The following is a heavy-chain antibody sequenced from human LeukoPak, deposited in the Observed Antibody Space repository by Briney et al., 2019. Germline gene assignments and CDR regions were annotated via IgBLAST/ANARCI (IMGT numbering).Heavy chain of an antibody. CDR3: ARDRITMVRARSFYGMDV. J-gene: IGHJ6*02. CDR2: IYYRGST. CDR1: GGSISRGGYY. V-gene: IGHV4-31*03. D-gene: IGHD3-10*01. Sequence: TLSLTCTVSGGSISRGGYYWSLIRQHPGKGLEGIGYIYYRGSTYYNPSTTSRVPISVDPSKHQFSLKLSSVTAADTAVYYCARDRITMVRARSFYGMDVWGQGTTVTVSS.